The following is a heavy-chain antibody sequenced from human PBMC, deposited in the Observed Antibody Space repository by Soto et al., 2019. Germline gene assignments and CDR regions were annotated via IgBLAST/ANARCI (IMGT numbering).Heavy chain of an antibody. V-gene: IGHV1-69*13. Sequence: ASVKVSCKASGGTFSSYAISWVRQAPGQGLEWMGGIIPIFGTANYAQKFQGRVTITADGSTSTAYMELSSLRSEDTAVYYCARDRYYYDSSGYVDAFDIWGQGTMVTVSS. CDR2: IIPIFGTA. J-gene: IGHJ3*02. CDR1: GGTFSSYA. CDR3: ARDRYYYDSSGYVDAFDI. D-gene: IGHD3-22*01.